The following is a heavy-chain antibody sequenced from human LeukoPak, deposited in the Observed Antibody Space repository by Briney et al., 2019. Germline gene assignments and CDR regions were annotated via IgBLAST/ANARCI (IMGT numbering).Heavy chain of an antibody. CDR3: ARLRWLQSYDHYYGMDV. J-gene: IGHJ6*02. CDR2: IIPIFGTA. V-gene: IGHV1-69*13. Sequence: SVKLSCKASGGTFSSYAISWVRQAPGQGLEWMGGIIPIFGTANYAQKFQGRVTITADESTSTAYMELSSLRSEDTAVYYCARLRWLQSYDHYYGMDVWGQGTTVTVSS. D-gene: IGHD5-24*01. CDR1: GGTFSSYA.